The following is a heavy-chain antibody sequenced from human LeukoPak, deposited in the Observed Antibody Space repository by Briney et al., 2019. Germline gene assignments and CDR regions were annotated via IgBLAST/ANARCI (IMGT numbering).Heavy chain of an antibody. J-gene: IGHJ4*02. D-gene: IGHD1-26*01. CDR3: ARVPTYSGSSFFDY. CDR2: IYYSGST. Sequence: SETLSLTCTVSGGSISSYYWSWIRQPPGKGLEWIGYIYYSGSTNYNPSLKSRVTISVDTSKNQFSLKLSSVTAADTAVYYCARVPTYSGSSFFDYWGQGTLVTVSS. V-gene: IGHV4-59*01. CDR1: GGSISSYY.